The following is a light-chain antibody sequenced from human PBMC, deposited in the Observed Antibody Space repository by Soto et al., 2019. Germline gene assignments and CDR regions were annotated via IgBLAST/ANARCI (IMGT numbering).Light chain of an antibody. CDR2: TSG. CDR3: QQTYSTPYT. J-gene: IGKJ2*01. Sequence: QMTQSPSSLSASVGDRVTITCRASQRITTYLNWYQQKPGEAPKLLIFTSGTLQRGVPSRFSGSGSGTDFTLTITALRPEDVATYFCQQTYSTPYTFVQGTKLEIK. V-gene: IGKV1-39*01. CDR1: QRITTY.